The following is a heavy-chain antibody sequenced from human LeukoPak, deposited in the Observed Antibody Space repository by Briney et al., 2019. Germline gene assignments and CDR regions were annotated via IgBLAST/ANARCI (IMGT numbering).Heavy chain of an antibody. CDR2: VFDSGRT. Sequence: SETLSHTCTLSGGSMTTHHWNWIRQTPGKGLEWIGYVFDSGRTKVNPSLKSRVTLSADTSKNQLSLRLSSVTAADTAMYYCTTIKRGDIFGYFDFWGQGILVTVSS. CDR1: GGSMTTHH. J-gene: IGHJ4*02. V-gene: IGHV4-59*11. D-gene: IGHD5-18*01. CDR3: TTIKRGDIFGYFDF.